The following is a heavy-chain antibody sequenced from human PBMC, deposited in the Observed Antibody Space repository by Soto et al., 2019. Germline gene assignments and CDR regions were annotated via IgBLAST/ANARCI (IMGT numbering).Heavy chain of an antibody. CDR2: INPNNGGT. CDR3: GRAGWCGIAFDY. V-gene: IGHV1-2*02. Sequence: ASVKVSCKASGYTFTGYYMHWVRQAPGQGLEWMGWINPNNGGTNYTQQFRGRVTMTRDTSINTAYMELSRLRADDTAGYYCGRAGWCGIAFDYWGQGTLVTVSS. CDR1: GYTFTGYY. D-gene: IGHD1-20*01. J-gene: IGHJ4*02.